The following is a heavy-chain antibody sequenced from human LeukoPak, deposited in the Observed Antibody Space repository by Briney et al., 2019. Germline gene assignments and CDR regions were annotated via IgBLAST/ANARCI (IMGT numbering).Heavy chain of an antibody. CDR2: INHSGST. D-gene: IGHD5-24*01. Sequence: MPSETLSLTRAVYGGSFSGYYWSWIRQPPGKGLEWIGEINHSGSTNYNPSLKSRVTISVDTSKNQFSLKLSSVTAADTAVYYCARDGDGYNYSHFDYWGQGTLVTVSS. V-gene: IGHV4-34*01. CDR3: ARDGDGYNYSHFDY. CDR1: GGSFSGYY. J-gene: IGHJ4*02.